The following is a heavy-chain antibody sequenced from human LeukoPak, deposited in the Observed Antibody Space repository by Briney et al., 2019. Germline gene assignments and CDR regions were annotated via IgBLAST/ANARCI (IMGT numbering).Heavy chain of an antibody. D-gene: IGHD3-22*01. Sequence: GGSLRLSCAASGFTFSSYAMHWVRQAPGKGLEWVAVISYDGSNKYYADSVKGRFTISRDNSKNTLYLQMNGLRAEDTAVYYCGGDSSGYYYEDYWGQGTLVTVSS. CDR2: ISYDGSNK. CDR1: GFTFSSYA. V-gene: IGHV3-30-3*01. CDR3: GGDSSGYYYEDY. J-gene: IGHJ4*02.